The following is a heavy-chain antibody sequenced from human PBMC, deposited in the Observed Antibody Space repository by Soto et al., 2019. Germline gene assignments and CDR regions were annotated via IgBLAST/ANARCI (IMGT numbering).Heavy chain of an antibody. CDR2: ISPYNGNT. CDR3: ARGPTDYYDNSANYFLDY. Sequence: ASVKVSCKVSGYIFTGHYIHWVRQAPGQGLDWLGWISPYNGNTRYAERLQGRVTMTTDTTTNTAYMELRNLRSDDTAVYYCARGPTDYYDNSANYFLDYWGQGTLVTVSS. CDR1: GYIFTGHY. J-gene: IGHJ4*02. D-gene: IGHD3-22*01. V-gene: IGHV1-18*04.